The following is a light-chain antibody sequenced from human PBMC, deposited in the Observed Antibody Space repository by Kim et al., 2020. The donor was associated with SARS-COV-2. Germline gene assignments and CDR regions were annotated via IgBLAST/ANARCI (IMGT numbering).Light chain of an antibody. CDR2: DVK. Sequence: QSVTISCTGTNSDVGGYESVSWDQQHPGKAPKLVIFDVKKVPSGVTDRFYGSKSGTTASLTIYRLQAEDEADYFCCSYAGSYTWVFGGGTQLTVL. CDR3: CSYAGSYTWV. J-gene: IGLJ3*02. V-gene: IGLV2-11*01. CDR1: NSDVGGYES.